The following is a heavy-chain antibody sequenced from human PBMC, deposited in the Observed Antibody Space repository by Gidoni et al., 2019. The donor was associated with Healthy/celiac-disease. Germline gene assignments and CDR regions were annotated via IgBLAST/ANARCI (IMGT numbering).Heavy chain of an antibody. CDR3: AKVGWEWSPLREFDY. CDR2: ISWNSGSI. Sequence: EVQLVESGGGLVQPGRSLSLSCAASGFTFDDYAMHWVRQAPGQGLEWVSGISWNSGSIGYADSVKGRFTISRDNAKNSLYLQMNSLRAEDTALYYCAKVGWEWSPLREFDYWGQGTLVTVSP. D-gene: IGHD3-3*01. V-gene: IGHV3-9*01. J-gene: IGHJ4*02. CDR1: GFTFDDYA.